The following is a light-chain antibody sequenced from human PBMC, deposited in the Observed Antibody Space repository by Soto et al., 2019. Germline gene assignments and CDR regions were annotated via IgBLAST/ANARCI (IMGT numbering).Light chain of an antibody. J-gene: IGKJ5*01. CDR3: QQYDILPIT. CDR2: AAS. CDR1: QSISNH. V-gene: IGKV1-39*01. Sequence: DIQMTQSPSSLSASVEDRVIITCRASQSISNHLNWYQQKPGKAPKLLIFAASSLQSGVPSRFSGSRSGPDFTLTISSLQTEDIGTYYCQQYDILPITFGRGTRLEIK.